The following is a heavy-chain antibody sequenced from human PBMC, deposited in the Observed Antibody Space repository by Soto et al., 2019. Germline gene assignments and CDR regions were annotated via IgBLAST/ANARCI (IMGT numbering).Heavy chain of an antibody. J-gene: IGHJ4*02. Sequence: PSETLSLTCAVSGDSVTSTVWGRWVRQSPAKRPAWMGEAYHNGLTAYNPSLKNRVTMSVDTSKNDFSLRLTTLTAAGTAIYYCARHAAVPGESDRFDYWGQGNLVPVPS. V-gene: IGHV4-4*02. CDR3: ARHAAVPGESDRFDY. D-gene: IGHD6-19*01. CDR2: AYHNGLT. CDR1: GDSVTSTVW.